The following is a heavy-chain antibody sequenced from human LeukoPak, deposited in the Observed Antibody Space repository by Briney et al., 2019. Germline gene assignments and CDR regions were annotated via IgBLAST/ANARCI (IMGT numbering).Heavy chain of an antibody. J-gene: IGHJ4*02. CDR1: GGSISSSSSY. CDR3: ARILTGLLDY. Sequence: PSETLSLTCTVSGGSISSSSSYWGWIRQPPGKGLEWIGSIYYSGSAFYNPSLNSRVTISVDTSKNHFSLKLSSVTAADTAVYSCARILTGLLDYWGQGTLVTVSS. CDR2: IYYSGSA. D-gene: IGHD3-9*01. V-gene: IGHV4-39*07.